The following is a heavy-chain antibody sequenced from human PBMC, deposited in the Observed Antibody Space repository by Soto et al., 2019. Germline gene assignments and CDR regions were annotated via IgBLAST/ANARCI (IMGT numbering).Heavy chain of an antibody. J-gene: IGHJ6*02. V-gene: IGHV4-31*02. D-gene: IGHD3-16*01. CDR2: IYYSANT. CDR3: ARSRGNSYYYGMDV. Sequence: QVQLQESGPGLVKPSQTLSLTCSVSGGSISSGGYYWSWIRQPPGKGLEWIGYIYYSANTHYNPSLKGRVSISADKSKNQVSLNLSSVTAADTAVYFCARSRGNSYYYGMDVWGQGTTVTVSS. CDR1: GGSISSGGYY.